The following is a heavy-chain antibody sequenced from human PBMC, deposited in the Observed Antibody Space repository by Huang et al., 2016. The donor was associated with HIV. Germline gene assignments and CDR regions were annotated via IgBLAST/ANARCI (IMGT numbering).Heavy chain of an antibody. D-gene: IGHD7-27*01. J-gene: IGHJ5*02. CDR1: GGSISSYY. CDR3: ARSHSIHWGFNWFDP. CDR2: MYYSGST. Sequence: QVQLQESGPGLVKPSETLSLTCTVSGGSISSYYWSWIWQPPGKGLEWIGYMYYSGSTNYNPSLKSRVTISVDTSKNQFSLKLSSVTAADTAVYYCARSHSIHWGFNWFDPWGQGTLVTVSS. V-gene: IGHV4-59*01.